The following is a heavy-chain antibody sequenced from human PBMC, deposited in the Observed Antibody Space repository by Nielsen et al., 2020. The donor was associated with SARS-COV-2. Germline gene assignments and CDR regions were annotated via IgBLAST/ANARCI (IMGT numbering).Heavy chain of an antibody. D-gene: IGHD6-13*01. Sequence: SETLSLTCTVSGGSISSSSYYWGWIRQPPGKGLEWIGSIYYSGSTYYNPSLKSRVTISVDTSKNQFSLKLSSVTAADTAVYYCARHRAAAGRFCFQHWGQGTLVTVSS. J-gene: IGHJ1*01. V-gene: IGHV4-39*01. CDR2: IYYSGST. CDR1: GGSISSSSYY. CDR3: ARHRAAAGRFCFQH.